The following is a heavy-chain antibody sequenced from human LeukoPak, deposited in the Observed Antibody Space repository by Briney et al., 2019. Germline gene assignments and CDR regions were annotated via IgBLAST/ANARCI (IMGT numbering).Heavy chain of an antibody. D-gene: IGHD2-15*01. V-gene: IGHV4-34*01. Sequence: TSETLPLTCAVYGGSFSGYYWSWIRQPPGKGLEWIGEIDHSGGTNYNPSLKSRVTISVDTSKNQFSLKLSSVTAADTAVYYCARWVVAADYYYYMDVWGKGTTVTVSS. CDR3: ARWVVAADYYYYMDV. J-gene: IGHJ6*03. CDR2: IDHSGGT. CDR1: GGSFSGYY.